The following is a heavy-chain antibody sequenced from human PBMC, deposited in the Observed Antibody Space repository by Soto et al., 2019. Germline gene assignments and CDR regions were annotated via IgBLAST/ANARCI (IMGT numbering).Heavy chain of an antibody. V-gene: IGHV1-3*01. J-gene: IGHJ4*02. Sequence: GASVKVSCKASGYTFTSYAMHWVRQAPGQRLEWMGWINAGNGNTKYSQKFQGRVTITRDTSASTACMELSSLRSEDTAVYYCARVFQQWLVGVLGYWGQGTLVTVSS. CDR3: ARVFQQWLVGVLGY. CDR2: INAGNGNT. D-gene: IGHD6-19*01. CDR1: GYTFTSYA.